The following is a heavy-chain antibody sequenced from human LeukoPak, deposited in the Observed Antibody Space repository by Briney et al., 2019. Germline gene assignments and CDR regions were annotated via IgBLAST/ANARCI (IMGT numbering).Heavy chain of an antibody. V-gene: IGHV3-30*04. Sequence: GGSLRLSCAASGFTFSSYAMRWVRQAPGKGLEWVAVISYDGSNKYYADSVKGRFTISRDNSKNTLYLQMNSLRAEDTAVYYCARAPSGYCTNGVCYSFDYWGQGTLVTVSS. CDR1: GFTFSSYA. CDR2: ISYDGSNK. J-gene: IGHJ4*02. CDR3: ARAPSGYCTNGVCYSFDY. D-gene: IGHD2-8*01.